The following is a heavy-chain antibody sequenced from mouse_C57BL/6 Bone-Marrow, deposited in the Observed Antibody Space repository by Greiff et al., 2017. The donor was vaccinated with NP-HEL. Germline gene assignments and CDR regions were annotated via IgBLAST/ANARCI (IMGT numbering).Heavy chain of an antibody. CDR2: INPGSGGT. CDR3: ARSLYYYGSSWFGY. J-gene: IGHJ3*01. Sequence: QVQLQQSGAELVRPGTSVKVSCKASGYAFTNYLIEWVKQRPGQGLEWIGVINPGSGGTNYNEKFKGKATLTADKSSSTAYMQLSSLASEESTVYFCARSLYYYGSSWFGYWGQGTLVTVSS. CDR1: GYAFTNYL. V-gene: IGHV1-54*01. D-gene: IGHD1-1*01.